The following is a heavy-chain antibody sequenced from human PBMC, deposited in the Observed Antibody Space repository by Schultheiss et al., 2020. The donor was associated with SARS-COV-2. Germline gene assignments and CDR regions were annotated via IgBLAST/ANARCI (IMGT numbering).Heavy chain of an antibody. CDR3: ARSPDYWNFDS. CDR2: INAGNGNT. CDR1: GYTFTSYA. Sequence: ASVKVSCKASGYTFTSYAMHWVRQAPGQRLEWMGWINAGNGNTKYSQKFQGRVTMTTDTSTNTAHMELWSLTSDDTAVYYCARSPDYWNFDSWGQGTLVTVSS. D-gene: IGHD4-11*01. V-gene: IGHV1-3*01. J-gene: IGHJ4*02.